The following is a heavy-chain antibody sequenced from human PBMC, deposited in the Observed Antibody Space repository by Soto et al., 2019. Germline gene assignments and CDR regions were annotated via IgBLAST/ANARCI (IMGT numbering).Heavy chain of an antibody. CDR1: GGSISSYY. D-gene: IGHD3-10*01. V-gene: IGHV4-59*01. CDR2: IYYSGST. J-gene: IGHJ4*02. CDR3: ARVTDTYYYGSGSLAPIYYFDY. Sequence: SETLSLTCTVSGGSISSYYWSWIRQPPGKGLEWIGYIYYSGSTNYNPSLKSRVTISVDTSKNQFSLKLSSVTAADTAVYYCARVTDTYYYGSGSLAPIYYFDYWGQGTLVAGSS.